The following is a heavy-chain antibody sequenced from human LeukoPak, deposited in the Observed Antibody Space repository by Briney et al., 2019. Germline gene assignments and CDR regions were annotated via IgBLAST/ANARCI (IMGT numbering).Heavy chain of an antibody. V-gene: IGHV3-30*19. CDR2: IWFDESNK. CDR1: GFIFSSYG. D-gene: IGHD5-18*01. J-gene: IGHJ4*02. CDR3: ARFKLDTAMDTGYGDYGGFDY. Sequence: GGSLRLSCAASGFIFSSYGMHWVRQAPGKGLEWVAVIWFDESNKYYADSVKGRFTISRDKSKNTLYLQMNSLRSEDTAVYYCARFKLDTAMDTGYGDYGGFDYWGRGTLVTVSS.